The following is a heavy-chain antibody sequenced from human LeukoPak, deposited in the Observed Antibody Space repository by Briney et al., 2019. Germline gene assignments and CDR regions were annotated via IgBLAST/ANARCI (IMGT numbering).Heavy chain of an antibody. J-gene: IGHJ5*02. CDR2: ISYDGSSK. Sequence: GGSLRLSCAASGFNFSTYGMHWVRQAPGKGLEWVAVISYDGSSKFYADSVKGRFTISRDNSKNTLYLQMNSLRAEDTAVYYCAKIGSAGTLLYWFDPWGQGTLVTVSS. V-gene: IGHV3-30*18. D-gene: IGHD6-13*01. CDR1: GFNFSTYG. CDR3: AKIGSAGTLLYWFDP.